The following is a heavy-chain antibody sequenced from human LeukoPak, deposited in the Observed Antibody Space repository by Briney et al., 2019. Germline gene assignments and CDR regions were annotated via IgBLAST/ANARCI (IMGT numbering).Heavy chain of an antibody. CDR2: VRYDETTK. Sequence: GGSLRLSCAASGFTFSNSGMHWVRQAPGKGLEWVAFVRYDETTKFYADSVKGRFTISRDNSKTTLYLQMNSLRAEDTAVYYCAKDVPTAYFDYWGQGTLVTVSS. CDR1: GFTFSNSG. D-gene: IGHD2-2*01. V-gene: IGHV3-30*02. CDR3: AKDVPTAYFDY. J-gene: IGHJ4*02.